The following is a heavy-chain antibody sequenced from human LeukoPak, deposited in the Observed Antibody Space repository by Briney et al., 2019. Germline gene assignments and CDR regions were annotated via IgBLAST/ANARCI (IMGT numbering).Heavy chain of an antibody. J-gene: IGHJ5*02. V-gene: IGHV4-4*07. CDR1: GGSISIYY. D-gene: IGHD6-19*01. CDR3: ARSRQWLVPPSFDP. CDR2: IYTTERTNYNPT. Sequence: SETLSLTCTVSGGSISIYYWSWVRQPAGKGLEWIGRIYTTERTNYNPTNYNPSLKSRVTMSVDTSEKFSLRLSSVTAADTAVYYCARSRQWLVPPSFDPWGQGTLVTVSS.